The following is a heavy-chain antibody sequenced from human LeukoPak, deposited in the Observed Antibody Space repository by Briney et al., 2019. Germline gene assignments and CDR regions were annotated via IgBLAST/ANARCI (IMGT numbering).Heavy chain of an antibody. J-gene: IGHJ4*02. Sequence: GGSLRLSCAASGFTFSNYWMNWVRQAPGKGLEWVANIKQDGSEKYYVDSVKGRFTISRDNAKNSLYLQMNSLRVEDTAVYCCARVFSAVTGSPFDYWGQGTLVTVSS. CDR1: GFTFSNYW. V-gene: IGHV3-7*03. D-gene: IGHD3-9*01. CDR3: ARVFSAVTGSPFDY. CDR2: IKQDGSEK.